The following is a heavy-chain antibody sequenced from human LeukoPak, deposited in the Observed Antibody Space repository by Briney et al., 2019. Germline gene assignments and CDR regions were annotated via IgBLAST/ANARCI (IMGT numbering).Heavy chain of an antibody. V-gene: IGHV4-39*01. D-gene: IGHD3-10*01. Sequence: SETLSLTCTVSGGSISSGSYYWGWIRQPPGKGLEWIGSIYYSGGTYYNTSLTSRVTISVDTSKNQFSLKLSSVTAADTALYNCVRLCTISSGAGKGYIDYWGQGTLVTVSS. CDR3: VRLCTISSGAGKGYIDY. CDR1: GGSISSGSYY. J-gene: IGHJ4*02. CDR2: IYYSGGT.